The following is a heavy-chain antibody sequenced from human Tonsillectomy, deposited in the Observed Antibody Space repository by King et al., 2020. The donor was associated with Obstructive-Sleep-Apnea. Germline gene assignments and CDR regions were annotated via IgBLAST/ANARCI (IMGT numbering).Heavy chain of an antibody. D-gene: IGHD3-10*01. Sequence: QVQLVESGGGVVQPGGSLRLSCAASGFTFSSYGMHWVRQAPGKGLEWVAFIRYDGRNKYYGDSVKGRFTISRDNSKHTLYLQMNSLRAEDTAVYYCAKDRGFGDPWCMDVWGQGTTVTVSS. J-gene: IGHJ6*02. V-gene: IGHV3-30*02. CDR2: IRYDGRNK. CDR1: GFTFSSYG. CDR3: AKDRGFGDPWCMDV.